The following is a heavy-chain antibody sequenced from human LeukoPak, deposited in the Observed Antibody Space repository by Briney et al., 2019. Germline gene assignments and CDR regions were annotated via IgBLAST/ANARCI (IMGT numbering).Heavy chain of an antibody. V-gene: IGHV3-49*03. D-gene: IGHD6-13*01. Sequence: GGSLRLSCSASGFSFGDYALSWLHQAPGKGLECVAFIRSKTYGGTTEYAASVKGRFTISRDDSNSIAYLQMNSLKSEDTAVYYCTRDTFSAGRNYDYYYYMDVWGKGTTVTVSS. CDR3: TRDTFSAGRNYDYYYYMDV. CDR1: GFSFGDYA. CDR2: IRSKTYGGTT. J-gene: IGHJ6*03.